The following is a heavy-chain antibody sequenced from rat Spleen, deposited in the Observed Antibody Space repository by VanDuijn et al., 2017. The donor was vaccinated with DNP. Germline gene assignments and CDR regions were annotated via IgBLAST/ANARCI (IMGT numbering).Heavy chain of an antibody. CDR1: GFIFSNYW. CDR2: IGSTGDNT. J-gene: IGHJ3*01. CDR3: ATHDSRLYYYSSYPY. V-gene: IGHV5-31*01. D-gene: IGHD1-2*01. Sequence: EVQLVESGGGPVQPGRSLKLSCVASGFIFSNYWMTWIRQAPGKGLEWVASIGSTGDNTYYSDSVKGRFTISRNNATRTLYLHMNSLRSEHTATYFCATHDSRLYYYSSYPYWGQGTLVTVSS.